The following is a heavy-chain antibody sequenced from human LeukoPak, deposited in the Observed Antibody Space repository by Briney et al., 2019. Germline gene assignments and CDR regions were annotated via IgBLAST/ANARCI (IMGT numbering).Heavy chain of an antibody. D-gene: IGHD3-10*01. CDR3: ARADLYGSGSYYYYYYGMDV. CDR1: GFTFSSYA. Sequence: GGSLRLSCAASGFTFSSYAMHWVRQAPGKGLEWVAVISYDGSNKYYADSVKGRFTISRDNSKNTLYLQMNSLRAEDTAVYYCARADLYGSGSYYYYYYGMDVWGQGTTVTVSS. J-gene: IGHJ6*02. V-gene: IGHV3-30*04. CDR2: ISYDGSNK.